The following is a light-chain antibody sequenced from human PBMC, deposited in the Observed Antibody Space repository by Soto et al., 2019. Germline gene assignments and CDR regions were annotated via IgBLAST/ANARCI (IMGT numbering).Light chain of an antibody. Sequence: EIVLPQSPGTLSLSPGERATLSCRASQSVTSNYLAWYQQKSGQAPRLLIYGASRRATGIPDRFSGSGSGTDFTLTISRLEPEDFAVYYCQQYGSSQVTFGQGTRLEIK. V-gene: IGKV3-20*01. CDR2: GAS. J-gene: IGKJ5*01. CDR1: QSVTSNY. CDR3: QQYGSSQVT.